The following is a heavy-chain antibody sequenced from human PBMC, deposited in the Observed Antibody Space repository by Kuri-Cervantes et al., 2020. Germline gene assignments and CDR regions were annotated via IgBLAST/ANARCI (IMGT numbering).Heavy chain of an antibody. CDR3: ARGGVGATY. CDR2: VVGGDGPT. J-gene: IGHJ4*02. Sequence: GESLKISCAASGFTFSGYAMSWVRQAPGKGLEWVSSVVGGDGPTYTTFYTDSVKGRFTISRDNSKNTLYLQMNSLRAEDTAVYYCARGGVGATYWGQGTLVTVSS. D-gene: IGHD1-26*01. CDR1: GFTFSGYA. V-gene: IGHV3-23*01.